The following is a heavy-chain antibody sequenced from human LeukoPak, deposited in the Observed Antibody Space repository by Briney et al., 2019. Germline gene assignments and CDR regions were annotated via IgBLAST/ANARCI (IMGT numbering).Heavy chain of an antibody. D-gene: IGHD6-19*01. CDR2: ITYSGST. J-gene: IGHJ4*02. CDR3: VRHTTSGWYRVVY. CDR1: GGSISNYF. Sequence: SETLSLTCTVSGGSISNYFWSWIRQPPGKGLEWIGFITYSGSTDHNPSLKSRVTISVDASKNQFSLKLTSVTAADTAVYYCVRHTTSGWYRVVYWGQGTLVTVSS. V-gene: IGHV4-59*01.